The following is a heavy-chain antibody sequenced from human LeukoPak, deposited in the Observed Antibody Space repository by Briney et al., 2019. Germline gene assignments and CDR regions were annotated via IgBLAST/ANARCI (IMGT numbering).Heavy chain of an antibody. CDR2: ISGSGGST. V-gene: IGHV3-23*01. CDR1: GFTFSSYA. D-gene: IGHD5-12*01. Sequence: GGSLRLSCAASGFTFSSYAMSWVRQAPGKGLEWVSAISGSGGSTYYADSAKGRFTISRDNSKNTLYLQMNSLRAEDTAVYYCTRVRGYDFDFWGQGTLVTVSS. J-gene: IGHJ4*02. CDR3: TRVRGYDFDF.